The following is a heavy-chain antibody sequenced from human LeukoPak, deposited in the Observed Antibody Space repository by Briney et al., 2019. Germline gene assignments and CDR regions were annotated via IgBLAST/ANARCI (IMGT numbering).Heavy chain of an antibody. CDR1: GGSISSNSYY. D-gene: IGHD4-11*01. Sequence: SETLSLTCTVSGGSISSNSYYWGWIRQPPGKGLEWIGSIYYSGSTYYNPSLKSRVTISVDTSKNQFSLKLSSVTAADTAVYYCARRTTVTTWDYYYYMDVWGKGTTVTVSS. CDR2: IYYSGST. CDR3: ARRTTVTTWDYYYYMDV. J-gene: IGHJ6*03. V-gene: IGHV4-39*07.